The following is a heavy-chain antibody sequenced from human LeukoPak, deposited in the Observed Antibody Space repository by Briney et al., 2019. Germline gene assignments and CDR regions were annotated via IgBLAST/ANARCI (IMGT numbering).Heavy chain of an antibody. CDR1: SGSISGYY. Sequence: SETLSLTCTVSSGSISGYYWSWIRQPPGKGLEWIGYIYYTGNTNYNPSLKRRVTISVDTSKTQFSLKLSSVTAADTAVYYCARGALDGSSFLNPYLDYWGQGTLVTVSS. CDR2: IYYTGNT. D-gene: IGHD6-6*01. V-gene: IGHV4-59*01. J-gene: IGHJ4*02. CDR3: ARGALDGSSFLNPYLDY.